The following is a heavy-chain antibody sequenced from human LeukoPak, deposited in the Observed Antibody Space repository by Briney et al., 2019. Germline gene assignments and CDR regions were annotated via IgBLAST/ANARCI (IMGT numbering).Heavy chain of an antibody. V-gene: IGHV3-15*01. J-gene: IGHJ4*02. CDR2: IKSKTDGGTT. Sequence: PGGSLRLSCAASGFTFSNAWMSWVRQAPGKGLEWVGRIKSKTDGGTTDYAAPVKGRFTISRDDSKNTLYLQMNSLKTEDTAVYYCTTVKVWDNWNYQGFYFDYWGQGTLVTVSS. D-gene: IGHD1-7*01. CDR3: TTVKVWDNWNYQGFYFDY. CDR1: GFTFSNAW.